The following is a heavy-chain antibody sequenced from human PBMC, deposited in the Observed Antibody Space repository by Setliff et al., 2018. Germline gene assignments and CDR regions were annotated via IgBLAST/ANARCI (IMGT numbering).Heavy chain of an antibody. Sequence: ASVKVSCKASGYSFSDYDINWVRQAPGQGLEWMGWMNAHSGNSGCAQKFQGRVTMTMDTSISTAYMELNSLQYEDTAVYYCARGKWFRLDKSAWSNWFDPWGQGTLVTVSS. CDR2: MNAHSGNS. J-gene: IGHJ5*02. V-gene: IGHV1-8*01. CDR3: ARGKWFRLDKSAWSNWFDP. D-gene: IGHD5-12*01. CDR1: GYSFSDYD.